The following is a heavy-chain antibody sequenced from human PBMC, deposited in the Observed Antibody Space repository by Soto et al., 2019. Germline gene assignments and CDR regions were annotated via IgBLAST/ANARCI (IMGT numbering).Heavy chain of an antibody. J-gene: IGHJ3*02. CDR2: IKPDGSEK. Sequence: GGSLRLSCAASGFTISSYWMSWVRQAPGKGLEWVANIKPDGSEKIYVDSVKGRFSISRDNAKNSLYLQMNSLRAEDTAVYYYGNIGRSDGAFDIWGQGTMVTVSS. D-gene: IGHD5-12*01. V-gene: IGHV3-7*01. CDR3: GNIGRSDGAFDI. CDR1: GFTISSYW.